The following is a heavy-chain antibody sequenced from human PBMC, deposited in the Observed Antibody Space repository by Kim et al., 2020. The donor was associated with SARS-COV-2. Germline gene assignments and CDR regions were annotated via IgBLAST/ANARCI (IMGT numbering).Heavy chain of an antibody. V-gene: IGHV3-30*04. D-gene: IGHD3-3*01. J-gene: IGHJ6*02. CDR3: ARSPTYYDFWSGFAPPYYYYYYGMDV. CDR1: GFTFSSYA. Sequence: GGSLRLSCAASGFTFSSYAMHWVRQAPGKGLEWVAVISYDGSNKYYADSVKGRFTISRDNSKNTLYLQMNSLRAEDTAVYYCARSPTYYDFWSGFAPPYYYYYYGMDVWGRGTTVTVSS. CDR2: ISYDGSNK.